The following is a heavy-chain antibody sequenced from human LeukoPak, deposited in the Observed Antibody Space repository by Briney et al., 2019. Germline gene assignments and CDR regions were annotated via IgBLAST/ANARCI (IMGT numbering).Heavy chain of an antibody. CDR1: GFAVSSNH. Sequence: GGSLRLSCAASGFAVSSNHMNWVRQAPGKGLEWVSIIYSAGTTYHYADSVKGRFTISRDNSKNTLYLQMNSLRAEDTAVYYCAKGTYYYGSGSSAWVDYWGQGTLVTVSS. J-gene: IGHJ4*02. V-gene: IGHV3-53*05. CDR3: AKGTYYYGSGSSAWVDY. D-gene: IGHD3-10*01. CDR2: IYSAGTT.